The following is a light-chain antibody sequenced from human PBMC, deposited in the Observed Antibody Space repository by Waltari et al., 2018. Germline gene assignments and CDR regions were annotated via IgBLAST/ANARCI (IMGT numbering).Light chain of an antibody. CDR3: QQYNSYSGWT. V-gene: IGKV1-5*03. CDR1: QSISSW. CDR2: KAS. Sequence: DIQMTQSPSTLSASVGARVTITCRASQSISSWLAWYQQKPGKAPKLLIYKASSLESGVPSRFSGSGSGTEFTLTISSLQPDDFATYYCQQYNSYSGWTFGQGTKVEIK. J-gene: IGKJ1*01.